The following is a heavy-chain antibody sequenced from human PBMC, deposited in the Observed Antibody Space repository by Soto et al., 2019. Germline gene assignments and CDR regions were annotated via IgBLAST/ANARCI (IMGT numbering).Heavy chain of an antibody. CDR1: GYSFTNYN. V-gene: IGHV1-3*04. CDR3: ARHQRYVEGLPGGLDY. CDR2: INTGNGNT. D-gene: IGHD3-3*01. J-gene: IGHJ4*02. Sequence: QVHLVQSGAEVQQPGASMKVSCKASGYSFTNYNIHWVRQAPGQSLEWVGWINTGNGNTKYSAKFQDRVTLSRDTSANTAYMELNNLKSEDTAVYFCARHQRYVEGLPGGLDYWGQGTLVTVSS.